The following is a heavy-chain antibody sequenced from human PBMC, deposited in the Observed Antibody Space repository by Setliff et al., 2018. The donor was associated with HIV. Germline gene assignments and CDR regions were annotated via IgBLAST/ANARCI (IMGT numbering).Heavy chain of an antibody. CDR1: GFTFSSYW. CDR2: ISNDGSYE. J-gene: IGHJ4*02. Sequence: PGGSLRLSCAASGFTFSSYWMSWVRQAPGKGLAGVAFISNDGSYEYYADSVKGRFTISRDNSKNTLYQQMNSLRAEDTAVYYCARDQGGYGGGFDYWGQGTLVTVSS. CDR3: ARDQGGYGGGFDY. V-gene: IGHV3-30*03. D-gene: IGHD5-12*01.